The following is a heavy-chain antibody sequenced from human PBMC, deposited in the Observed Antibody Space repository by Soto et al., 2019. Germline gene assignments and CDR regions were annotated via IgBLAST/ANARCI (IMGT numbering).Heavy chain of an antibody. J-gene: IGHJ4*02. V-gene: IGHV1-69*01. Sequence: QVPLEQSGAEVKKPGSSVKVSCKVSGATFSTSSISWVRQAPGQGLEWMGAIIPSFGTTNYAQEFQGRLTITADESTRTAYMELTTLGSQDTALYFCARDNLEDIDLRGYCFDSWGQGTLVTVSS. CDR2: IIPSFGTT. D-gene: IGHD3-3*01. CDR1: GATFSTSS. CDR3: ARDNLEDIDLRGYCFDS.